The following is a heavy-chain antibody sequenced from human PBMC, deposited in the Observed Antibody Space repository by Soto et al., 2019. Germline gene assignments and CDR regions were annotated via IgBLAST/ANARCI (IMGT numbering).Heavy chain of an antibody. D-gene: IGHD5-12*01. CDR1: GFTFSSYA. CDR2: ISGSGGST. V-gene: IGHV3-23*01. CDR3: ANGYSGYETFDY. Sequence: GGSLRLSCAASGFTFSSYAMSWVRQAPGKGLEWVSAISGSGGSTYYADSVKGRFTISRDNSKNTLYLQMNSLRAEDTAVYYCANGYSGYETFDYWGQGTLVTVSS. J-gene: IGHJ4*02.